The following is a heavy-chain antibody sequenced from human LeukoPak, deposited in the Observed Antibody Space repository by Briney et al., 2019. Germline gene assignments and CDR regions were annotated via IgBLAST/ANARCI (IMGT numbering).Heavy chain of an antibody. CDR1: GYTFTGYY. CDR2: INPNSGGT. V-gene: IGHV1-2*02. Sequence: ASVKVSCKASGYTFTGYYMHWVRQAPGQGLEWMGWINPNSGGTNYAQKFQGRVTMTRDTSISTACMELSRLRSDDTAMYYCARDGGTTGTTIAFDIWGQGTMVTVSS. D-gene: IGHD1-1*01. J-gene: IGHJ3*02. CDR3: ARDGGTTGTTIAFDI.